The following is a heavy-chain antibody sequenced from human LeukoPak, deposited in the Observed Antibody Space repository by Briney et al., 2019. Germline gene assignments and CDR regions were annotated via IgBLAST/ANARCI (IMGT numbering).Heavy chain of an antibody. D-gene: IGHD2-15*01. J-gene: IGHJ4*02. CDR3: TTDGVEDIVVVVAASFDY. V-gene: IGHV3-15*01. CDR2: IKSKTDGGTT. CDR1: GFTFSNAW. Sequence: GGSLRLSCAASGFTFSNAWMSWVRQAPGKGLEWVGRIKSKTDGGTTDYAAPVKGRFTISRDDSKNTLYLQMNSLKTEDTAVYYCTTDGVEDIVVVVAASFDYWGQGTLVTVSS.